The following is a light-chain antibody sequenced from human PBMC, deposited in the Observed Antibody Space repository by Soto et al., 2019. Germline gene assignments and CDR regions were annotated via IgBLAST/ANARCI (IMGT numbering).Light chain of an antibody. J-gene: IGKJ4*01. CDR3: QQRKIWPPIT. Sequence: VLTQSPATLSLSPGERATLSCRTSQSVDIFLAWYQQQPGQAPRLLIYDASNRATGIPARFSGSGSGTDFTLTISSLEPEDFAVYYCQQRKIWPPITFGGGTKVEIK. CDR1: QSVDIF. CDR2: DAS. V-gene: IGKV3-11*01.